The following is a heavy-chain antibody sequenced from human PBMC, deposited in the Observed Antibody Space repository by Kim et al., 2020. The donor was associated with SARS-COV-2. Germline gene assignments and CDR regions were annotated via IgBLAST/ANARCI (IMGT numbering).Heavy chain of an antibody. J-gene: IGHJ4*02. D-gene: IGHD3-10*01. CDR3: TTVIGYYDSGRYYRGNDY. Sequence: GGSLRLSCAASGFSFNNAWMSWVRQAPGKGLEWVGRIKSKTDGGTTDYAAPVKGRFTISRDDSKNTLYLQMHGLTTEDTAVYYCTTVIGYYDSGRYYRGNDYWGQGTLVTVSS. CDR1: GFSFNNAW. CDR2: IKSKTDGGTT. V-gene: IGHV3-15*01.